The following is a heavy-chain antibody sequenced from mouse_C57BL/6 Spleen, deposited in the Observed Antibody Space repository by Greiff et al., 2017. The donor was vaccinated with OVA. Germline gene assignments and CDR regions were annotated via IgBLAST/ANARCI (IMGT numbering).Heavy chain of an antibody. J-gene: IGHJ2*01. CDR1: GFTFSSYA. CDR2: ISDGGSYT. D-gene: IGHD4-1*01. CDR3: ARAPNWGFDY. V-gene: IGHV5-4*03. Sequence: EVKVVESGGGLVKPGGSLKLSCAASGFTFSSYAMSWVRQTPEKRLEWVATISDGGSYTYYPDNVKGRFTISRDNAKNNLYLQMSHLKSEDTAMYYCARAPNWGFDYWGQGTTLTVSS.